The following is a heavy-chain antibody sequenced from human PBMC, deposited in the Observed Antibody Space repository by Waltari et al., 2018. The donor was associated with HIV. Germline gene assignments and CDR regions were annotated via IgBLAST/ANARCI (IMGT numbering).Heavy chain of an antibody. J-gene: IGHJ6*02. CDR3: ARGKWSGYSYGYFGYYYGMDV. Sequence: QLQLQESGPGLVKPSETLSLTCTVSGGPISTSSWSWIRPPPGQGLEWIGDIYYSGSTNNNPSLKSRVTISVDTSKNQFSLKLSSVTAADTAVYYCARGKWSGYSYGYFGYYYGMDVWGQGTTVTVSS. CDR2: IYYSGST. CDR1: GGPISTSS. D-gene: IGHD5-18*01. V-gene: IGHV4-59*01.